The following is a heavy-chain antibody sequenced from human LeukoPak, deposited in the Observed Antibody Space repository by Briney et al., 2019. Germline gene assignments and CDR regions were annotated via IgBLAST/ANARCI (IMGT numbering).Heavy chain of an antibody. CDR1: GGSFSGYY. J-gene: IGHJ4*02. Sequence: SETLSLTCAVYGGSFSGYYWSWIRQPPGKGLEWIGEINHSGSTNYNPSLKSRVTISVDTSKNQFSLKLSSVTAADTAVYYCARSRYADYWGQGTLVTVSS. D-gene: IGHD3-16*01. CDR2: INHSGST. V-gene: IGHV4-34*01. CDR3: ARSRYADY.